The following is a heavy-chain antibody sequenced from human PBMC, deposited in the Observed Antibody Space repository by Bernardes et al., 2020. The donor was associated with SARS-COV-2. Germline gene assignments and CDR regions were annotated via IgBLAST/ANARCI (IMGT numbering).Heavy chain of an antibody. J-gene: IGHJ4*02. D-gene: IGHD5-12*01. CDR1: GGSLSGYY. CDR3: ARHNEYSAYDSHFDY. CDR2: IYYSGST. Sequence: SETLSLTCAVYGGSLSGYYWNWIRQPPGKGLEWIGYIYYSGSTDYNPSLKSRVTISVDTSKNQFSLKLSSVTAADTAVYYCARHNEYSAYDSHFDYWGQGNLVTVSS. V-gene: IGHV4-59*08.